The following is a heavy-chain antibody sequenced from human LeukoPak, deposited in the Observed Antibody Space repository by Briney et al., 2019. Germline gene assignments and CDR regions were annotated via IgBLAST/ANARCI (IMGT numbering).Heavy chain of an antibody. CDR3: ARDIVGATPPYYYMDV. CDR2: IYTSGST. V-gene: IGHV4-4*07. J-gene: IGHJ6*03. CDR1: GGSISSYY. D-gene: IGHD1-26*01. Sequence: SETLSLTCTVSGGSISSYYWSWIRQPAGKGLEWIGRIYTSGSTNYNPSLKSRVTMSVDTSKNQFSLKLSSVTAADTAVYYCARDIVGATPPYYYMDVWGKGTTVTVSS.